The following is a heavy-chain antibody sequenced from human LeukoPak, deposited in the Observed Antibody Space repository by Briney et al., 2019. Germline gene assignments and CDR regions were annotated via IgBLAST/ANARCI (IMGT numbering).Heavy chain of an antibody. CDR2: IRNKANHHTT. CDR3: ARGSYSGFGVDY. D-gene: IGHD5-12*01. J-gene: IGHJ4*02. V-gene: IGHV3-72*01. Sequence: GGSLRLSCAASGFTFSSYSMNWVRQAPGKGLEWVGRIRNKANHHTTEYAASVKGSFTISRDDSKNSLYLQMNSLKTEDTAVYYCARGSYSGFGVDYWGQGTLVTVSS. CDR1: GFTFSSYS.